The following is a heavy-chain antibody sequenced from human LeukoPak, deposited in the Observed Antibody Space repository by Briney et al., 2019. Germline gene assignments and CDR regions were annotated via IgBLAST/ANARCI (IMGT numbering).Heavy chain of an antibody. D-gene: IGHD6-19*01. Sequence: SQTLSLTCAISVDSVSSNSAAWNWIRQSPSRGLEWLGRTYYRSKWYNDYAVSVKSRLTINPDTSKNQFSLQLNSVTPEDTAVYYCARESMESWLAPHYYYYMDVWGKGTTVTVSS. CDR1: VDSVSSNSAA. CDR3: ARESMESWLAPHYYYYMDV. CDR2: TYYRSKWYN. V-gene: IGHV6-1*01. J-gene: IGHJ6*03.